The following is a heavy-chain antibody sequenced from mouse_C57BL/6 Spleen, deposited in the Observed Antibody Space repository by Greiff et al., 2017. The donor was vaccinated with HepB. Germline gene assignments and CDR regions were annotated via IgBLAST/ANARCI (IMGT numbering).Heavy chain of an antibody. Sequence: VQVVESGPGLVQPSQSLSITCTVSGFSLTSYGVHWIRQSPGKGLEWLGVIWSGGSTDYNAAFISRLSISKDNSKSQVFFKMNSLQADDTAIYYCARNRPSLPYFDYWGQGTTLTVSS. D-gene: IGHD6-2*01. CDR3: ARNRPSLPYFDY. V-gene: IGHV2-2*01. J-gene: IGHJ2*01. CDR1: GFSLTSYG. CDR2: IWSGGST.